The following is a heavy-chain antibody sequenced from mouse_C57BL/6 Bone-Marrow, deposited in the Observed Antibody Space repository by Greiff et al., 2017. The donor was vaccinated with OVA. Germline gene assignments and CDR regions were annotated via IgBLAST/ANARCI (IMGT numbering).Heavy chain of an antibody. CDR3: VREGSHDYDGGDCFAY. Sequence: VQLQQSGPELAKPGASVKIPCKASGYAFTDYNMDWVKQSHGKSLEWIGDINSNNGGTIYNQKFKGKATLTVAKSASTAYMELRSLTSEDTAVYSGVREGSHDYDGGDCFAYWGQGTLVTVSA. J-gene: IGHJ3*01. D-gene: IGHD2-4*01. CDR1: GYAFTDYN. V-gene: IGHV1-18*01. CDR2: INSNNGGT.